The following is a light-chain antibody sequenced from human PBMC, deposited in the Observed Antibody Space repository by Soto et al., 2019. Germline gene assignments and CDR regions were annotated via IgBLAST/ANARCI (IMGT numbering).Light chain of an antibody. CDR1: QSVSSNY. CDR2: GAS. Sequence: EVVLTQSPGTLSLSPGERATLSCRASQSVSSNYLAWYQQKPGQAPRLLIYGASSRATGIPDRFRGSGSGTDFTLTISRLEPEDFAVYYCQQYGRSFTFGRGTKV. J-gene: IGKJ4*01. CDR3: QQYGRSFT. V-gene: IGKV3-20*01.